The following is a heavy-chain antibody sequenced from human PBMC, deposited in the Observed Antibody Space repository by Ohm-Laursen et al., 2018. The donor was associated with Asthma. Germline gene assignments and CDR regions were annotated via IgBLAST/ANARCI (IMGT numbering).Heavy chain of an antibody. Sequence: TLSLTCTVSGDSISSGDNYWSWIRQHPGKGLDWIGYIYHTGNTYYNPSLKSRFTISVDTSKNQFSLRLSSVTAEDTAVYYCASATTGGAAAATGPGYWGQGTLVTVSS. D-gene: IGHD6-13*01. CDR3: ASATTGGAAAATGPGY. V-gene: IGHV4-31*03. CDR2: IYHTGNT. CDR1: GDSISSGDNY. J-gene: IGHJ4*02.